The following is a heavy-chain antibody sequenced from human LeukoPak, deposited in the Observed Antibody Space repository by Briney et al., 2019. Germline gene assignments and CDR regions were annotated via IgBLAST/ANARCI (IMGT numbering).Heavy chain of an antibody. Sequence: KSSETLSLTCTVSGGSVSSGSYYWSWIRQPPGKGLEWIGYIYYSGSTNYNPSLKSRVTISVDTSKNQFSLKLSSVTAADTAVYYCARGGIVAARHLGAYTPQYYYYYGMDVWGQGTTVTVSS. CDR2: IYYSGST. CDR1: GGSVSSGSYY. CDR3: ARGGIVAARHLGAYTPQYYYYYGMDV. D-gene: IGHD6-13*01. V-gene: IGHV4-61*01. J-gene: IGHJ6*02.